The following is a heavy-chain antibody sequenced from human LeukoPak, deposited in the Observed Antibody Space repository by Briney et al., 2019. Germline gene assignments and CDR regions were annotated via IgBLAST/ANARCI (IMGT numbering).Heavy chain of an antibody. CDR2: INPNSGGT. CDR3: ARAAAGDY. D-gene: IGHD6-13*01. J-gene: IGHJ4*02. Sequence: GLEWMGCINPNSGGTNYAQNFQGRVTMTRDTSISTAYMELSRLRSDDTAVYYCARAAAGDYWGQGTLVTVSS. V-gene: IGHV1-2*02.